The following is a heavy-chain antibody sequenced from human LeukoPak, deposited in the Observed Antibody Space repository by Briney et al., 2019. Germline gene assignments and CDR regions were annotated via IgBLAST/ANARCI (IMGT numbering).Heavy chain of an antibody. CDR3: TSYPSYYGSGSRLYYFDY. D-gene: IGHD3-10*01. Sequence: GGSLRLSCAASGFTFSSAWMSWVRHPPRPGLELVGRIKSKTDGGTTDYAAPVKGRFTISRDDSKNTLYLQMNSLKTEDTAVYYCTSYPSYYGSGSRLYYFDYWGQGTLVTVSS. V-gene: IGHV3-15*01. J-gene: IGHJ4*02. CDR1: GFTFSSAW. CDR2: IKSKTDGGTT.